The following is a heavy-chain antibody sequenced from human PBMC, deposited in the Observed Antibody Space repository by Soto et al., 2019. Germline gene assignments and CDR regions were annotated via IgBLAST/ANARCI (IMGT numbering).Heavy chain of an antibody. CDR3: ARDLGDFDY. V-gene: IGHV1-3*01. Sequence: GASVKVSCKASGYAFTNYAMHWVRQAPGQRLEWMGWINAGNGNTNYAQKLQGRVTMTTDTSTSTAYMELRSLRSDDTAVYYCARDLGDFDYWGQGTLVTVSS. J-gene: IGHJ4*02. D-gene: IGHD1-26*01. CDR2: INAGNGNT. CDR1: GYAFTNYA.